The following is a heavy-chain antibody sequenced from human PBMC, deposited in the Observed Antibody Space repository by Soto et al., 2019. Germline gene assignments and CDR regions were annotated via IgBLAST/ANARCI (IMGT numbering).Heavy chain of an antibody. Sequence: SETLSLTCTVSGDSISSYYWSWIRQPPGKGLEWIGYIYYSGSTNYNPSLKSRVTISVDTSKNQFSLKLSSVTAADTAVYYCARHRCSGGSCYLYWFDPWGQGTLVTVSS. V-gene: IGHV4-59*08. CDR1: GDSISSYY. J-gene: IGHJ5*02. CDR3: ARHRCSGGSCYLYWFDP. D-gene: IGHD2-15*01. CDR2: IYYSGST.